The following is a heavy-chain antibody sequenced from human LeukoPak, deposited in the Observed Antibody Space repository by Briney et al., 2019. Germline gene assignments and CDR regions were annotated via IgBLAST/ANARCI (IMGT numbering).Heavy chain of an antibody. D-gene: IGHD3-9*01. CDR3: ARGVYYDILTGCLDV. CDR1: GYTFTGYY. J-gene: IGHJ6*04. V-gene: IGHV1-2*02. CDR2: INPNSGGT. Sequence: ASVKVSCKASGYTFTGYYMHWVRQAPGQGLEWMGWINPNSGGTNYAQKFQGRVTMTRDTSISTAYMELSRLRSDDTAVYYCARGVYYDILTGCLDVWGKGTTVTVSS.